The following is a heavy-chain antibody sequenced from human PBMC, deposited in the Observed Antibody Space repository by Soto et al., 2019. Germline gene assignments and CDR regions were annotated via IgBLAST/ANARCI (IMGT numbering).Heavy chain of an antibody. CDR2: IYPGDSDT. CDR3: ARPGGGSAGAFDI. D-gene: IGHD3-16*01. Sequence: ESLKISCKGSGYSFTSYWIGWVRQMPGKGLEWMGIIYPGDSDTRYSPSFQGQVPVSADKSISTAYLQWSSLKASDTSMDYCARPGGGSAGAFDIWGQGTMVTVSS. V-gene: IGHV5-51*01. CDR1: GYSFTSYW. J-gene: IGHJ3*02.